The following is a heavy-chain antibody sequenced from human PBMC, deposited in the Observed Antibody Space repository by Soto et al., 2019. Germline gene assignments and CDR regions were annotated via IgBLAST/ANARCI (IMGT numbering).Heavy chain of an antibody. Sequence: QVQLQQWGAGLLKPSETLSLTCAVYGGSFSGYYWSWIRQPPGKGLEWIGEINHSGSTNYNPSLKSRVTISVDTSKNQFPLKLSSVTAADTAVYYCARQVRAIQRYFDYWGQGTLSPSPQ. D-gene: IGHD5-18*01. CDR3: ARQVRAIQRYFDY. J-gene: IGHJ4*02. CDR2: INHSGST. CDR1: GGSFSGYY. V-gene: IGHV4-34*01.